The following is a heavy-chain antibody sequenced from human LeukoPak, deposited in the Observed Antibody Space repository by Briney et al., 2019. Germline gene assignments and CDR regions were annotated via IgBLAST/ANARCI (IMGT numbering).Heavy chain of an antibody. J-gene: IGHJ6*03. CDR1: GFTFSSYW. CDR2: IKQDGSEK. D-gene: IGHD3-3*01. Sequence: GGSLRLSCAASGFTFSSYWMSWVRQAPGKGLEWVANIKQDGSEKYYVDSVKGRFTISRDNAKNSLYLQMNSLRAEDTAVYYCASLSVDFWSGRYYYYYMDVWGKGTTVTVSS. CDR3: ASLSVDFWSGRYYYYYMDV. V-gene: IGHV3-7*01.